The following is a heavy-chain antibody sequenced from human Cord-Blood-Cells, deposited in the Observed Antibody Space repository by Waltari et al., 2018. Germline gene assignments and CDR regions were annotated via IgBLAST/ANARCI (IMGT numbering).Heavy chain of an antibody. CDR2: ISWDGGST. J-gene: IGHJ3*02. CDR1: GFTFDDDA. Sequence: EVQLVESGGVVVQPGGSLRLSCAASGFTFDDDAMHWDRQAPWKGLEWVSLISWDGGSTYYAYSVKGRFTISRDNSKNSLYLQMNSLRAEDTALYYCAKDLDHSSSSAFDIWGQGTMVTVSS. CDR3: AKDLDHSSSSAFDI. V-gene: IGHV3-43D*04. D-gene: IGHD6-6*01.